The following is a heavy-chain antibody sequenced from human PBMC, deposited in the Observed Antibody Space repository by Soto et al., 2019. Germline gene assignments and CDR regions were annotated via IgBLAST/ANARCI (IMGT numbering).Heavy chain of an antibody. V-gene: IGHV1-18*01. CDR2: ISAYNGNT. D-gene: IGHD3-9*01. J-gene: IGHJ4*02. CDR1: GYTFTSYG. CDR3: ARDGDTYYDILTGSGVNFDY. Sequence: ASVKVSCKASGYTFTSYGISWVRQAPGQGLEWMGWISAYNGNTNYAQKLQGRVTMTTDTSTSTAYMELRSLRSDDTAVYYCARDGDTYYDILTGSGVNFDYWGQGTLVTVSS.